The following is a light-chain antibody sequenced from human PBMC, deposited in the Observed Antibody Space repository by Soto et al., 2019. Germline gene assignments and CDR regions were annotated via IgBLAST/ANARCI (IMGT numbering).Light chain of an antibody. J-gene: IGLJ2*01. CDR2: DVS. CDR3: SSYASNRDVL. V-gene: IGLV2-14*01. Sequence: QSVLTQPASVSGSPGQSITISCTGTSSDVGAYKYVSWYQQHPGKAPRLMIFDVSYRPSGISDRFSGSKSGNTASLTISGLQAEDEADYYCSSYASNRDVLFGGGTKVTVL. CDR1: SSDVGAYKY.